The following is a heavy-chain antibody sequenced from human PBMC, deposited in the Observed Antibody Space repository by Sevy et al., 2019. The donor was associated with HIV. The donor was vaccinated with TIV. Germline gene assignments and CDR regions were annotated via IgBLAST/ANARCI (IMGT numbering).Heavy chain of an antibody. J-gene: IGHJ4*02. Sequence: GGSLRLSCAASGFTFSSYAMSWVRQAPGNGLEWVSAISGSGGSTYYADSVKGRFTISRDNSKNTLSLQMNTLRAEDTAVYYCAKDPNYYDSSGIFDYWGQGTLVTVSS. CDR3: AKDPNYYDSSGIFDY. D-gene: IGHD3-22*01. V-gene: IGHV3-23*01. CDR2: ISGSGGST. CDR1: GFTFSSYA.